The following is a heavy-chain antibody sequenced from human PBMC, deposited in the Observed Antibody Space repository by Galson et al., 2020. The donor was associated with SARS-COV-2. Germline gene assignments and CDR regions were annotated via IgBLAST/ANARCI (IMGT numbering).Heavy chain of an antibody. CDR1: GFTFSSYW. CDR2: INGGGTST. Sequence: GESLKISCAASGFTFSSYWMHWVRQAPGKGLVWVSRINGGGTSTTYADSVKGRFTISRDNAKNTVYLQMNTLRAEDTAVYYCARLGSDILTGYRGSRYYYGMDVWGQGTTVTVSS. D-gene: IGHD3-9*01. J-gene: IGHJ6*02. CDR3: ARLGSDILTGYRGSRYYYGMDV. V-gene: IGHV3-74*01.